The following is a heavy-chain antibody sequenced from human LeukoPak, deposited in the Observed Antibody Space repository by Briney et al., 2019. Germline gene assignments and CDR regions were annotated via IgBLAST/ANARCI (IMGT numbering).Heavy chain of an antibody. Sequence: SVKVSCKASGGTFSRHAINWVRQAPGQGLEWMGAIMPIFSSANYAEKFQGRVTITADKSTNSAYMELSSLRSDDTAVYFCAQTGGLVPGRYFVYWGQGTLVTVSS. J-gene: IGHJ4*02. D-gene: IGHD6-6*01. V-gene: IGHV1-69*06. CDR3: AQTGGLVPGRYFVY. CDR1: GGTFSRHA. CDR2: IMPIFSSA.